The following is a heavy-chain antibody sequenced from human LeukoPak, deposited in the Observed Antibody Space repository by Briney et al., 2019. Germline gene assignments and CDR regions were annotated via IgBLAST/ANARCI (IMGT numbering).Heavy chain of an antibody. Sequence: SETLSLTCTVSGGSISSSSYYWGWIRQPPGKGLEWIESIYYSGSTYYNPSLKSRVTISVDTSKNQFSLKLSSVTAADTAVYYCARENLYYDILTGYSAGYNWFDPWGQGTLVTVSS. D-gene: IGHD3-9*01. CDR1: GGSISSSSYY. CDR2: IYYSGST. V-gene: IGHV4-39*07. CDR3: ARENLYYDILTGYSAGYNWFDP. J-gene: IGHJ5*02.